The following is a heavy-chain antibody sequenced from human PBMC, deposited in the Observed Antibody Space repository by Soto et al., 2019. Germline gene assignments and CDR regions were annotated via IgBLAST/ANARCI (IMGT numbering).Heavy chain of an antibody. J-gene: IGHJ4*02. V-gene: IGHV3-23*01. CDR1: GFNFSTYA. CDR3: AKHRDYNSRWFDW. Sequence: DVQLLESGGGLVQPGGSLRLSCADPGFNFSTYAMTWVRQAPGKGLEWLSSISSGATNTYYANSVKGRFTISRDNSKNTLYLQMNSLRPEDTAVYYCAKHRDYNSRWFDWWGQGTLVTVSS. CDR2: ISSGATNT. D-gene: IGHD6-13*01.